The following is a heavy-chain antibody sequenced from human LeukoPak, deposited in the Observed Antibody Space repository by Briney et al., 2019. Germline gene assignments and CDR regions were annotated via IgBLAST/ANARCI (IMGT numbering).Heavy chain of an antibody. J-gene: IGHJ6*03. CDR3: AREHSGYDFPGRDYYYMDV. V-gene: IGHV3-21*01. Sequence: PGGSLRLSCAASRFTVSSNYMTWVRQAAGKGLEWVSSISSSSSSYIYYADSVKGRFTISRDNAKNSLYLQMNSLRAEDTAVYYCAREHSGYDFPGRDYYYMDVWGKGTTVTISS. CDR2: ISSSSSSYI. D-gene: IGHD5-12*01. CDR1: RFTVSSNY.